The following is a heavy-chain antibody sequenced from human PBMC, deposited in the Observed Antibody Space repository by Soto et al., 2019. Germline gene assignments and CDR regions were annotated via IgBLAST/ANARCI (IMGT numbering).Heavy chain of an antibody. V-gene: IGHV3-74*01. D-gene: IGHD6-19*01. CDR1: GFTFSSYW. CDR2: INSDGSST. J-gene: IGHJ4*02. CDR3: AREDGSGWYGGSY. Sequence: GGSLRLSCAASGFTFSSYWMHWVRQAPGKGLVWVSRINSDGSSTSYADSVKGRFTISRDNAKNTLYLQMNSLRAEDTAVYYCAREDGSGWYGGSYWGQGTLVTVSS.